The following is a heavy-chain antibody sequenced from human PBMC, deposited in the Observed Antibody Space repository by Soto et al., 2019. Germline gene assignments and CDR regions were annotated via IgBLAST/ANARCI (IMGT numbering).Heavy chain of an antibody. D-gene: IGHD3-3*01. CDR2: MNPNSGNT. CDR3: ARGQLDSDYAFWSGSRYNWFDP. V-gene: IGHV1-8*01. J-gene: IGHJ5*02. Sequence: VQLVQSGAEVKKPGASVKVSCKASGYTFTSYDINWVRQATGQGLEWMGWMNPNSGNTGYAQKFQGRVTMTRNTSISTAYLELSSLRSEDTALYYCARGQLDSDYAFWSGSRYNWFDPWGQGTLVTFSS. CDR1: GYTFTSYD.